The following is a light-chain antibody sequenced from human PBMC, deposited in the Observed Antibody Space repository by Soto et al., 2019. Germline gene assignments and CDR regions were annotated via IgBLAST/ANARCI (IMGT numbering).Light chain of an antibody. CDR3: HQYNSWPPGT. CDR2: GAS. V-gene: IGKV3-15*01. CDR1: QSVSSN. J-gene: IGKJ2*01. Sequence: EIVMTPSPATLSVSPGERATLSCRASQSVSSNLAWYQKKPGQAPRLLIYGASTRATGIPARFSGSGSGTEFTLTISSLQSEDFALYYCHQYNSWPPGTFGQGTKVDI.